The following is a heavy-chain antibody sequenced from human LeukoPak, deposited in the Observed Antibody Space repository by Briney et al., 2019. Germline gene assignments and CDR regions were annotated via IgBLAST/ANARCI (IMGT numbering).Heavy chain of an antibody. CDR3: SRHRRNLQNSVQPPQCLFDH. CDR1: GFTYSIYY. Sequence: ASVKVSCKSSGFTYSIYYMHWLRQAPRQGLEWMGIMKLIAGKAAYAQPSQGRVIMTRVTATNTVFRDLSSPKSGDTAMYFRSRHRRNLQNSVQPPQCLFDHWGQGTPVTISS. D-gene: IGHD2-2*01. CDR2: MKLIAGKA. J-gene: IGHJ4*02. V-gene: IGHV1-46*01.